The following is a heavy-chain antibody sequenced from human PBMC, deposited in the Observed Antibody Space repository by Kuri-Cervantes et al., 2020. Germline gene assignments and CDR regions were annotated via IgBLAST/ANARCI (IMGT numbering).Heavy chain of an antibody. V-gene: IGHV3-23*01. D-gene: IGHD6-19*01. CDR3: ARVLYSSGWYGNDY. CDR1: GFTFSSYA. Sequence: LSLTCAASGFTFSSYAMSWVRQAPGKGLEWVSAISGSGGSTYYADSVKGRFTISRDNSKNTLYLQMNSLRAEDTAVYYCARVLYSSGWYGNDYWGQGTLVTVSS. CDR2: ISGSGGST. J-gene: IGHJ4*02.